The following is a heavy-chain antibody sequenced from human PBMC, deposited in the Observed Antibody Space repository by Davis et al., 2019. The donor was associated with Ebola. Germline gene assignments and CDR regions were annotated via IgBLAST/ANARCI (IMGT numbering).Heavy chain of an antibody. J-gene: IGHJ4*02. V-gene: IGHV3-30*02. Sequence: GESLKISCAASGFTFSNYAMHWVRQAPGRGLEWVAFVRSHGSDDHYADSVKGRFTISRDNSKNTLYLQMNSLRPEDTAVYYCANGRIVGTTMDFDYWGQGTLVTVSS. CDR3: ANGRIVGTTMDFDY. CDR2: VRSHGSDD. D-gene: IGHD1-26*01. CDR1: GFTFSNYA.